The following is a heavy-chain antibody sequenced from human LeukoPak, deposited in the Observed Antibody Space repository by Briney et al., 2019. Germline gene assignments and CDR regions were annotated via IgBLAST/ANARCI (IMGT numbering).Heavy chain of an antibody. V-gene: IGHV4-59*01. D-gene: IGHD1-26*01. CDR3: ARDLYRDSLPGSLFDP. Sequence: WETLYLTCTVSGGSLSSYYWSWIRQHPGKGLEWIGYIYYSGSTNYNHSLKSRVTLSVDTSKNQFSLKLSSVTAADTPVYYCARDLYRDSLPGSLFDPWGQGTLVTVSS. CDR2: IYYSGST. CDR1: GGSLSSYY. J-gene: IGHJ5*02.